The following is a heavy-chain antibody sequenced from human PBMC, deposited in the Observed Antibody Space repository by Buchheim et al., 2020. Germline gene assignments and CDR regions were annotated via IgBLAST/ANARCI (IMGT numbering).Heavy chain of an antibody. D-gene: IGHD3-10*01. CDR2: IYYSGST. CDR3: ARSPYYYYGMDV. CDR1: GASISTDY. Sequence: QVQLQESGPGLVKPSETLSLTCTVSGASISTDYWSWIRQPPGKGLEWIGYIYYSGSTNYNPSLKSRVTISVDTSKNQFSLKLSSVTAADTAVYYCARSPYYYYGMDVWGQGTT. V-gene: IGHV4-59*01. J-gene: IGHJ6*02.